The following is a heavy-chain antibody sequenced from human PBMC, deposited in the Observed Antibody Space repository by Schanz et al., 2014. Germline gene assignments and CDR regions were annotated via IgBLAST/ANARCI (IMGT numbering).Heavy chain of an antibody. J-gene: IGHJ4*02. D-gene: IGHD1-1*01. CDR3: AKIERNED. Sequence: EVQLLESGGGLVQPGGSLRLSCAASGITFSSHSFNWVRQAPGKGLEWISYITYNGGTIYYAESVKGRFTISRDNSKNTLYLQMNSLRAEDTAVYFCAKIERNEDWGQGTLVTVSS. CDR1: GITFSSHS. V-gene: IGHV3-48*01. CDR2: ITYNGGTI.